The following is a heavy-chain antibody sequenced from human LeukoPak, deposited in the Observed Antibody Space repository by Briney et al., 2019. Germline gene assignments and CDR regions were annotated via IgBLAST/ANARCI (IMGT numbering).Heavy chain of an antibody. CDR3: ATRATWIGPVDY. J-gene: IGHJ4*01. CDR1: GGSISSSDYY. D-gene: IGHD5-12*01. Sequence: SETPSLTCTVSGGSISSSDYYWAWIRQTPGRGLDWIDNIYNSGTPYHRPSLRRQMTIPLDTRNHQLSLKLTTVTATDTAVYYCATRATWIGPVDYWGQGALVTVSS. V-gene: IGHV4-39*05. CDR2: IYNSGTP.